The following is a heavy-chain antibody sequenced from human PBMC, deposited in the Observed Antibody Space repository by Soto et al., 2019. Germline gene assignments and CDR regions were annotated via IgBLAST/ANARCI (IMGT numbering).Heavy chain of an antibody. CDR2: IYYSGRT. Sequence: QVQLQESGPGLVKPSQTLSLTCTVSGGSISSAGYYWDWIRQHPGKGLEWIGYIYYSGRTYYNPSLKSRVTISADTSKNQLSLNLSSVTAADTAVYYCARAVYDSSYVDYWGQGTLVTVSS. CDR1: GGSISSAGYY. CDR3: ARAVYDSSYVDY. V-gene: IGHV4-31*03. D-gene: IGHD3-22*01. J-gene: IGHJ4*02.